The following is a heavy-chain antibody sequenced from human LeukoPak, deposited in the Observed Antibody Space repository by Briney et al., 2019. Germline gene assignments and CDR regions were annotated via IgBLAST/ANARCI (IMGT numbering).Heavy chain of an antibody. D-gene: IGHD6-19*01. J-gene: IGHJ4*02. V-gene: IGHV3-23*01. CDR2: ISGSGGST. CDR3: AKFSSGWYGTPFDY. CDR1: EFTFDDYA. Sequence: GGSLRLSFEASEFTFDDYAMHWVRQAPGRGLEWVSAISGSGGSTYYADSVKGRFTISRDNSKNTLYLQMNSLRAEDTAVYYCAKFSSGWYGTPFDYWGQGTLVTVSS.